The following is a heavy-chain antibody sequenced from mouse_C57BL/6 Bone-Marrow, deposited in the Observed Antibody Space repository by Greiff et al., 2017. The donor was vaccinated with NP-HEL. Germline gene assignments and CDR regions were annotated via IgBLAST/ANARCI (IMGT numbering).Heavy chain of an antibody. CDR1: GYTFTSYW. Sequence: VQLQQPGAELVMPGASVKLSCKASGYTFTSYWMHWVKQRPGQGLEWIGEIDPSDSYTNYNQKFKGKSTLTVGKSSSTAYKQLSSLTSEDYAVYYCARDYGSSPYAMDYWGQGTSVTVSS. D-gene: IGHD1-1*01. CDR2: IDPSDSYT. V-gene: IGHV1-69*01. J-gene: IGHJ4*01. CDR3: ARDYGSSPYAMDY.